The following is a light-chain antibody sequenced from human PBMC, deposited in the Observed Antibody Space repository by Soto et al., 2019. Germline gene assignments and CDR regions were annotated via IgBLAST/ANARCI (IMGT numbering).Light chain of an antibody. V-gene: IGKV2-28*01. Sequence: DVVMTQSPLSLPVTPGEPASISCRSSQSLLHKNGYNYLDWYLQKPGQSPRLLIYLGSTRASGVPDRFSVSGSGTDFTLRISRVEAEDVGIYYCMQAIESPWTFGQGTKVEV. CDR3: MQAIESPWT. CDR2: LGS. J-gene: IGKJ1*01. CDR1: QSLLHKNGYNY.